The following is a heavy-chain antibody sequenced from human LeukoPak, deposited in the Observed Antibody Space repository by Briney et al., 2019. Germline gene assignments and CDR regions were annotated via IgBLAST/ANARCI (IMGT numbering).Heavy chain of an antibody. CDR3: ARGTMPFGGGDNYYYYMDV. CDR2: INPNSGGT. J-gene: IGHJ6*03. D-gene: IGHD3-16*01. CDR1: GYTFTGYY. V-gene: IGHV1-2*02. Sequence: ASVKVSCKASGYTFTGYYMHWVRQAPGQGLEWMGWINPNSGGTNYAQKFQGRVTMTRDMSTSTVYMELSSLRSEDTAVYYCARGTMPFGGGDNYYYYMDVWGKGTTVTVSS.